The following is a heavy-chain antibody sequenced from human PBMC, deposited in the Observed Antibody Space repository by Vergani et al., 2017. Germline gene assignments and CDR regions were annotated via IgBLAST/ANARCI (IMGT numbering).Heavy chain of an antibody. CDR2: IIPIFGIA. Sequence: QVQLVQSGAEVKKPGSSVKVSCKASGGTFSSYAIRWVRPAPGQGLEWMGGIIPIFGIANYAQKFQGRVTITADKSTSTAYMELSSLRSEETAVYYCARGVRGVIMLTDYYYGMDVWGQGTTVTGSS. CDR3: ARGVRGVIMLTDYYYGMDV. CDR1: GGTFSSYA. V-gene: IGHV1-69*17. J-gene: IGHJ6*02. D-gene: IGHD3-10*01.